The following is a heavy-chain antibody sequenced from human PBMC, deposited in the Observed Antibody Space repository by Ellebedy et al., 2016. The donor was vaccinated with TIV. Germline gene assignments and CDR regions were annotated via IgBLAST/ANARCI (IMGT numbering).Heavy chain of an antibody. CDR2: IYSGGDT. CDR3: AREGGYCSGDACYSAYIDY. CDR1: GFTVSSNY. J-gene: IGHJ4*02. V-gene: IGHV3-53*01. Sequence: GGSLRLXXAASGFTVSSNYMSWVRQAPGKGLEWVSVIYSGGDTYYADSVKGRFTISRDNSKNTLYLQMNSLRAEDTAVYYCAREGGYCSGDACYSAYIDYWGQGTLVTVSS. D-gene: IGHD2-15*01.